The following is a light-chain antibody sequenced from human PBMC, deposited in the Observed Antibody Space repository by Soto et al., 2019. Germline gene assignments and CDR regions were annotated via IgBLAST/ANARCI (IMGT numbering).Light chain of an antibody. CDR3: QQRSNWPLT. CDR1: QSVGSY. Sequence: EIVLTQSPATLSLSPGERATLSCRASQSVGSYLAWYQHKPGQAPRLLIFDASNRAAVIPARYSGSGSGTDFTLTISTLEPEDFAVYYCQQRSNWPLTFGGGTKVEIK. CDR2: DAS. J-gene: IGKJ4*01. V-gene: IGKV3-11*01.